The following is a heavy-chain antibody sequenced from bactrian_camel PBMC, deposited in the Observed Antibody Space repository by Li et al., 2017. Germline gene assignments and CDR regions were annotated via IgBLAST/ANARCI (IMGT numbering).Heavy chain of an antibody. CDR2: IDSRSGGT. J-gene: IGHJ4*01. CDR3: AAGRTSSLIPARYTI. Sequence: DVQLVESGGGSVQPGGSLRLTCEASGYIDSRNNMGWLRQAPGKEREGLAVIDSRSGGTLYADSVKGRFTISQDKAKNTVYLQMNSLKLEDTATYYCAAGRTSSLIPARYTIWGQGTQVTVS. D-gene: IGHD5*01. CDR1: GYIDSRNN. V-gene: IGHV3S40*01.